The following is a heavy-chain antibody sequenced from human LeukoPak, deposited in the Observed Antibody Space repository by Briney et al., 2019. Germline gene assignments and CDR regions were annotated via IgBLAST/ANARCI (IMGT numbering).Heavy chain of an antibody. CDR3: ARRSSIAAAGAYYFDY. CDR1: GYSFTSYW. Sequence: GESLKISCKGSGYSFTSYWIGWVRQMPGKGLEWMGIIYPGDSDTRYSPSFQGQVTISADKSISTAYLQWSSPKASDTAMYYCARRSSIAAAGAYYFDYWGQGTLVTVSS. D-gene: IGHD6-13*01. V-gene: IGHV5-51*01. J-gene: IGHJ4*02. CDR2: IYPGDSDT.